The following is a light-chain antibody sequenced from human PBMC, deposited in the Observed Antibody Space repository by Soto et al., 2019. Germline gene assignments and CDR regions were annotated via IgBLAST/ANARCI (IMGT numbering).Light chain of an antibody. CDR1: QSVGRT. J-gene: IGKJ2*01. Sequence: EIVMTQSPAILSVSPGERATLSCRASQSVGRTLAWYQQKPGQSPRLLVYGASTRANGTPARFSGSGSGTEFTLTISTLQSEDVAVYYCQQYNQWPPYTFGQATRVEMK. V-gene: IGKV3-15*01. CDR3: QQYNQWPPYT. CDR2: GAS.